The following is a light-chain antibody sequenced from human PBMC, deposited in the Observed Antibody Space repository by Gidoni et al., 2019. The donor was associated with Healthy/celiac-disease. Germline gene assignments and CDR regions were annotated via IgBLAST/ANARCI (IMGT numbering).Light chain of an antibody. V-gene: IGKV1-33*01. CDR1: QDISNY. Sequence: DIQMPQSPSSLSAPVGDRVTITCQASQDISNYLNWYQQKPGKAPKLLIYDASNLETGVPSRFSGSGSGTDFTFTISSLQPEDIATYYCQQYDNLPRTFGQGTKVEIK. CDR3: QQYDNLPRT. J-gene: IGKJ1*01. CDR2: DAS.